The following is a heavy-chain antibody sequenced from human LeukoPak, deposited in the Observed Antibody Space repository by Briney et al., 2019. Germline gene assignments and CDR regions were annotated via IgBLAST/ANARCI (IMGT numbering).Heavy chain of an antibody. CDR1: GGSISSNSYY. J-gene: IGHJ5*02. CDR3: ARHDRPLYCSSTSCYNWFDP. D-gene: IGHD2-2*01. CDR2: IYYSGST. Sequence: SETLSLTCTVSGGSISSNSYYWGWIRQPPGKGLEWIGSIYYSGSTYYNPSLKSRVTISVDTSKNQFSLKLSSVTAADTAVYYCARHDRPLYCSSTSCYNWFDPWGQGTLVTVSS. V-gene: IGHV4-39*01.